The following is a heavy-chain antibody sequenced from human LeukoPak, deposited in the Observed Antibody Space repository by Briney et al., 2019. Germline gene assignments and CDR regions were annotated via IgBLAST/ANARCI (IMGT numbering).Heavy chain of an antibody. CDR2: ISGSGGST. D-gene: IGHD6-13*01. CDR1: GFTFSSYA. V-gene: IGHV3-23*01. Sequence: PGGSLRLSCAASGFTFSSYAMSWVRQAPGKGLEWVSAISGSGGSTYYADSVKGRFTISRDNSKNTLYLQMNSLRAEDTAVYCCAKDVEQQLVRVGAFDIWGQGTMVTVSS. J-gene: IGHJ3*02. CDR3: AKDVEQQLVRVGAFDI.